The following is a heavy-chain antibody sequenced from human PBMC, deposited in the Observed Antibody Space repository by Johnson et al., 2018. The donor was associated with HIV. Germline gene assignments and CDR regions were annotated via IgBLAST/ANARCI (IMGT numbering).Heavy chain of an antibody. CDR2: IKSKTDGGTT. CDR1: GFTFSNAW. D-gene: IGHD6-19*01. CDR3: TTDRGGEIAVAGPDAFDI. Sequence: LHPVESGGGLVKPGGSLRLSCAASGFTFSNAWMSWVRQAPGKGLEWVGRIKSKTDGGTTDYAAPVKGRFTISRDDSKNTLYLQMNSLKTEDTAVYYCTTDRGGEIAVAGPDAFDIWGQGTMVTVSS. J-gene: IGHJ3*02. V-gene: IGHV3-15*01.